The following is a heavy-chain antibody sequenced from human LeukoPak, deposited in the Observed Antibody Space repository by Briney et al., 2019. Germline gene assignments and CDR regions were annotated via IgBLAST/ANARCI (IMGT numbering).Heavy chain of an antibody. V-gene: IGHV1-46*01. D-gene: IGHD3-22*01. J-gene: IGHJ4*02. CDR2: ITPSGGST. CDR1: GYTFTSYY. CDR3: ARDTNAYSYDSSGYYPLDY. Sequence: ASVKVSCKASGYTFTSYYMYWVRQAPGHRLGWMGIITPSGGSTRYAQKFQGRVTMTRDTSTSTVYMELSSLRSEDTALYYCARDTNAYSYDSSGYYPLDYWGQGTLVTVSS.